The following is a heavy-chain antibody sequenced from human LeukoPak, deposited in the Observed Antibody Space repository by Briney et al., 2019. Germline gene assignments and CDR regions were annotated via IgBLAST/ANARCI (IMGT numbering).Heavy chain of an antibody. J-gene: IGHJ4*02. CDR1: GGSISSGDYY. Sequence: SETLSLTCTVSGGSISSGDYYWSWIRQPPGKGLEWFGYIYYSGSTYYNPSLKSRVTISVDTSKNQFSLKLSSVTAADTAVYYCARGPDSSGYYYEGVRFDYWGQGTLVTVSS. D-gene: IGHD3-22*01. V-gene: IGHV4-30-4*01. CDR2: IYYSGST. CDR3: ARGPDSSGYYYEGVRFDY.